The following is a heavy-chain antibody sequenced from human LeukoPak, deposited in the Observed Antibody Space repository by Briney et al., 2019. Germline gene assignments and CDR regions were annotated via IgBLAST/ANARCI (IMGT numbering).Heavy chain of an antibody. CDR3: AKPHFDD. CDR1: GFTVSSNY. CDR2: IYSGGST. J-gene: IGHJ4*02. V-gene: IGHV3-66*04. Sequence: GGSLRLSCAASGFTVSSNYMSWVRQAPGKGLEWVSIIYSGGSTYYADSVKGRFTISRDNSKNTLYLQMNSLRAGDTAVYYCAKPHFDDWGQGTLVTVSS.